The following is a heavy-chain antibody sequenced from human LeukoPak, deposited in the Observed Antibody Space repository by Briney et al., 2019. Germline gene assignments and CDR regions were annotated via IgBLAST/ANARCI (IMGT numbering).Heavy chain of an antibody. CDR3: VREYHGGYFDF. CDR2: VYPSAGTS. J-gene: IGHJ4*02. V-gene: IGHV1-46*03. D-gene: IGHD3-16*01. CDR1: GYIFTSYY. Sequence: ASVKVSCKASGYIFTSYYMHWARQAPGQGLEWLGVVYPSAGTSDPAQRFRARITLSDDTSTSTAYMELRSLKSEDTAIYFCVREYHGGYFDFWGQGTLVTVSS.